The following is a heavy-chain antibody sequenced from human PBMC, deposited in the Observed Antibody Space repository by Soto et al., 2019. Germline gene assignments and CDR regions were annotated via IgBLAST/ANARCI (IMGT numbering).Heavy chain of an antibody. Sequence: SSETLSLTCAVSGDSVSSAGYSWTWIRQPPGRGLEWIGYIYYSGSTSYNPSLKSRVTISLDRSKNQFSLSLASVTAADTAVYYCARGGRGSSTRIDFWGQGTLVTVSS. V-gene: IGHV4-30-2*01. CDR3: ARGGRGSSTRIDF. D-gene: IGHD6-6*01. CDR1: GDSVSSAGYS. J-gene: IGHJ4*02. CDR2: IYYSGST.